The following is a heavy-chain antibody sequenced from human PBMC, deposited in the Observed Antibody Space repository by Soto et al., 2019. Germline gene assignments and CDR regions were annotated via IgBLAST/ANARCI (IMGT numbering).Heavy chain of an antibody. V-gene: IGHV3-30-3*01. CDR2: ISYDGSNK. Sequence: QVPLVESGGGVVQPGRSLRLSCAASGFTFSSYAMHWVRQAPGKGLEWVAVISYDGSNKYYADSVKGRFTISRDNSKNTLYLQMNSLRAEDTAVFYCARASSGWMIDYWGQGTLVTVSS. CDR1: GFTFSSYA. CDR3: ARASSGWMIDY. D-gene: IGHD6-19*01. J-gene: IGHJ4*02.